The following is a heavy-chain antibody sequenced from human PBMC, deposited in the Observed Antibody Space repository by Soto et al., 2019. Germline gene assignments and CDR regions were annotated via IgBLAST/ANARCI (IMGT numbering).Heavy chain of an antibody. D-gene: IGHD4-17*01. CDR3: ARTHDYGDYYFDY. CDR1: GGSLSSGGYS. CDR2: IYHSGST. Sequence: SGGSLSSGGYSWSWIRQPPGKGLEWIGYIYHSGSTYYNPSLKSRVTISVDRSKNQFSLKLSSVTAADTAVYYCARTHDYGDYYFDYWGQGTLVTVSS. J-gene: IGHJ4*02. V-gene: IGHV4-30-2*01.